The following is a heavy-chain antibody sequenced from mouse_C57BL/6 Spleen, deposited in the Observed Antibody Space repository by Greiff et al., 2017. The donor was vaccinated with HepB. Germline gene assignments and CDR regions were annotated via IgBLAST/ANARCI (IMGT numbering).Heavy chain of an antibody. J-gene: IGHJ2*01. Sequence: DVMLVESGGGLVKPGGSLKLSCAASGFTFSSYAMSWVRQTPEKRLEWVATISDGGSYTYYPDNVKGRFTISRDNAKNNLYLQMSHLKSEDTALYYCAREHSYYGSSFDYWGQGTTLTVSS. V-gene: IGHV5-4*01. CDR3: AREHSYYGSSFDY. CDR2: ISDGGSYT. CDR1: GFTFSSYA. D-gene: IGHD1-1*01.